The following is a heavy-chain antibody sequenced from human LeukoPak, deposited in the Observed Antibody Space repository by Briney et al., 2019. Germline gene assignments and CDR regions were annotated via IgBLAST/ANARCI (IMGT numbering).Heavy chain of an antibody. V-gene: IGHV4-61*01. D-gene: IGHD6-13*01. Sequence: SETLSLTCTVSCGSVSSGSYYWSWIRQPPGKGLEWIGYIYYRGSTNYNPSLKSRVTISVDTSKNQFSLKLSSVTAADTAGYYWARHTEIAPLSSLKYWGQGTLVTVSS. CDR2: IYYRGST. J-gene: IGHJ4*02. CDR3: ARHTEIAPLSSLKY. CDR1: CGSVSSGSYY.